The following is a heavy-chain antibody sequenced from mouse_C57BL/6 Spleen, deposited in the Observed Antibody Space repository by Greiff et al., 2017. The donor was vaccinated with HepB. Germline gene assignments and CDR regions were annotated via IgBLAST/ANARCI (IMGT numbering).Heavy chain of an antibody. V-gene: IGHV1-5*01. CDR3: SRITTVDWYFDV. CDR1: GYTFTSYW. D-gene: IGHD1-1*01. Sequence: EVQLQQSGTVLARPGASVKMSCKTSGYTFTSYWMHWAKQRPGQGLEWIGAIYPGNSDTSYNQKFKGKAKLTAVTSASTAYMELSSLTNEDSAVYYCSRITTVDWYFDVWGTGTTVTVSS. CDR2: IYPGNSDT. J-gene: IGHJ1*03.